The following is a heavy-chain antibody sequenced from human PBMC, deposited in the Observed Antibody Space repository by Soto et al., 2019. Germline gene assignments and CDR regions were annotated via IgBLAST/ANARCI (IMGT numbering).Heavy chain of an antibody. D-gene: IGHD2-15*01. Sequence: GGSLRLSCAASGFTFSSYSMNWVRQAPGKGLEWVSSISSSSSYIYYADSVKGRFTISRDNAKNSLYLQMNSLRAEDTAVYYCARFGESDIVDQGYYYYMDVWGKGTTVTVSS. V-gene: IGHV3-21*01. CDR2: ISSSSSYI. CDR1: GFTFSSYS. CDR3: ARFGESDIVDQGYYYYMDV. J-gene: IGHJ6*03.